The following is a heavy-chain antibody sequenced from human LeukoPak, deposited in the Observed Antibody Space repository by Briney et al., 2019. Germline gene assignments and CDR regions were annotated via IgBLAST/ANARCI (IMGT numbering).Heavy chain of an antibody. Sequence: ASVKVSCKASGYTFTSYYMRWVRQAPGQGLEWMGWINPNSGGTNYAQKFQGRVTMTRDTSTSTAYMELSRLRSDDTAVYYGARDLSEAVRGAPRWFDPWGQGTLVTVSS. CDR1: GYTFTSYY. D-gene: IGHD3-10*01. J-gene: IGHJ5*02. V-gene: IGHV1-2*02. CDR2: INPNSGGT. CDR3: ARDLSEAVRGAPRWFDP.